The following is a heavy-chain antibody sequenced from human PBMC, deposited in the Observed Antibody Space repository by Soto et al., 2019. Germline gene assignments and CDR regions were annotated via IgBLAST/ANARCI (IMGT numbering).Heavy chain of an antibody. D-gene: IGHD2-2*01. J-gene: IGHJ6*03. V-gene: IGHV3-74*01. CDR3: ASCFSTSCYRYYYMDV. CDR2: INSDGSST. CDR1: GFTFSSYW. Sequence: EVQLVESGGGVVHPGGSLRLSCAASGFTFSSYWMHWVRQAPGKGLVWVSRINSDGSSTSYADSVKGRFTISRDNAKNTLYLQMNSLRAADTAVYYCASCFSTSCYRYYYMDVWGKGTTVTVSS.